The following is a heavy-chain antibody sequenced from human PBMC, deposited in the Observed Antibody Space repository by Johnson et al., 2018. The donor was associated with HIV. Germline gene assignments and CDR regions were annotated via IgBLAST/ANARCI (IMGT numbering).Heavy chain of an antibody. CDR2: ISYVGSDK. Sequence: VQLVDSGGGLAQPVRSLRPSSAASGLTFSRYAMLWVRQAPCKCLVWVAFISYVGSDKYQAVSVNARFTFSRYNSKNTLYLQMNSLRAEDTSVYYCARDKGTNFSGWYRESDAFDIWGQGTMVTVSS. CDR1: GLTFSRYA. CDR3: ARDKGTNFSGWYRESDAFDI. V-gene: IGHV3-30*04. D-gene: IGHD6-19*01. J-gene: IGHJ3*02.